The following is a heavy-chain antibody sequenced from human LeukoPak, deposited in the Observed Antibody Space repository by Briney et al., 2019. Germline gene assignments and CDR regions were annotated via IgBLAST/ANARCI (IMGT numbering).Heavy chain of an antibody. V-gene: IGHV1-8*01. CDR2: MNPNSGNA. J-gene: IGHJ6*03. CDR3: ARQGPPDYYMDV. Sequence: ASVKVSCKASGYTFTSYDINWVRQATGQGLEWMGWMNPNSGNAGYAQKFQGRVTMTRNTSISTAYMELSSLRPEDTAVYYCARQGPPDYYMDVWGKGTTVTVSS. CDR1: GYTFTSYD.